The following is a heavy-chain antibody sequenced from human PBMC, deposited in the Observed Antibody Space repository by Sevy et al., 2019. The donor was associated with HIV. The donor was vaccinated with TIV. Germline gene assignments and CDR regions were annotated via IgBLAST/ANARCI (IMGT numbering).Heavy chain of an antibody. D-gene: IGHD1-26*01. CDR3: ARVFYRNWFDP. CDR2: ISSSSSTI. CDR1: GFTFSSYS. J-gene: IGHJ5*02. Sequence: GGSLRLSCAASGFTFSSYSMNWVRQAPGKGLEWVSYISSSSSTIYYTDSVKVRFTISRDNAKNSLYLQMNSLRAEDTAVYYCARVFYRNWFDPWGQGTLVTVSS. V-gene: IGHV3-48*01.